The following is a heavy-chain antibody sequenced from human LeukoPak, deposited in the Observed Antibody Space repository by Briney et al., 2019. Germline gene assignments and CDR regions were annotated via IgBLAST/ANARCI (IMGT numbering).Heavy chain of an antibody. J-gene: IGHJ4*02. D-gene: IGHD6-19*01. CDR2: IYYSGST. CDR1: GGSISSSSYY. V-gene: IGHV4-39*01. CDR3: ARHRGGKQWLAYYYFDY. Sequence: SETLSLTCTVSGGSISSSSYYWGWIRQPPGKGLEWIGSIYYSGSTYYNPSLKSRVTISVDTSKNQFSLKLSSVTAADTAVYYCARHRGGKQWLAYYYFDYWGQGTLVTVSS.